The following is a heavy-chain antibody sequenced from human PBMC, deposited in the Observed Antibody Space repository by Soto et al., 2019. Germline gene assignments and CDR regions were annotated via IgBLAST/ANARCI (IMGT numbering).Heavy chain of an antibody. CDR3: SRPGYFDASTGMDV. CDR1: GYSFTSYW. J-gene: IGHJ6*02. Sequence: GESLKISCKGSGYSFTSYWIGWVRQMPGKGLEWMGIIYPGDSDTRYSPSFQAQDTISADKSIRTAYLQWSSLKPSDTAMYYCSRPGYFDASTGMDVWGQGTTVTVSS. V-gene: IGHV5-51*01. CDR2: IYPGDSDT. D-gene: IGHD3-9*01.